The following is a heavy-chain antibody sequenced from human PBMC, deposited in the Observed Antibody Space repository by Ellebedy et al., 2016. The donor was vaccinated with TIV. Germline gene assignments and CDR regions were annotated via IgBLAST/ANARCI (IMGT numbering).Heavy chain of an antibody. D-gene: IGHD1-1*01. CDR3: ARKTDTGTSGDY. Sequence: GGSLRLSCAASGFTFSNFWMSWVRQAPGKGLEWVANIKQDGSEKYYVDSVKGRFTITRDNAKNSLYLQMNSLRAEDTAMYYCARKTDTGTSGDYWGQGTPVTVSS. CDR2: IKQDGSEK. V-gene: IGHV3-7*03. J-gene: IGHJ4*02. CDR1: GFTFSNFW.